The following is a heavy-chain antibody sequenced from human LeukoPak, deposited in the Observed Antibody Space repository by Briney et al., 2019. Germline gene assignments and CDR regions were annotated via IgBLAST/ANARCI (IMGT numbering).Heavy chain of an antibody. J-gene: IGHJ4*02. CDR2: IHGDGSTT. Sequence: GGSLRLSCAPSGFTFSSYSMHWVRKAPGKGRMWVSRIHGDGSTTNYADSVKGRFSISRDNAKNTLYLQMNSLRAEDTAVYYCALPSCGGDCFSGWGQGTLVTVSS. CDR1: GFTFSSYS. V-gene: IGHV3-74*01. D-gene: IGHD2-21*02. CDR3: ALPSCGGDCFSG.